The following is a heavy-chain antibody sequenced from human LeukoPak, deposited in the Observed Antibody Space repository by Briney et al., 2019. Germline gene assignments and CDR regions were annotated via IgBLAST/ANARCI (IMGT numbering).Heavy chain of an antibody. V-gene: IGHV1-2*02. Sequence: ASVKVSFKCSGYTFTFNYLHWVRQAPGQGLEWMGWINPNSGGTKYAQNFQGRVTMTRDTSINTVYMELNRLRSDDTAVYYCARRASLYCSGSNWPEPFDYWGQGNLVTVSS. CDR1: GYTFTFNY. D-gene: IGHD2-15*01. J-gene: IGHJ4*02. CDR2: INPNSGGT. CDR3: ARRASLYCSGSNWPEPFDY.